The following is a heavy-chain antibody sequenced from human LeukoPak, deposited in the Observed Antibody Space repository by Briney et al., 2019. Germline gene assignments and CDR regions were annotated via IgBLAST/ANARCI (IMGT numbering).Heavy chain of an antibody. J-gene: IGHJ4*02. CDR3: ARGGIAVAGTRSF. D-gene: IGHD6-19*01. CDR2: IWYDGSNK. Sequence: PGRSLRLSCAASGFTLSSYGMHWVRQAPGKGLEWVAVIWYDGSNKYYADSVKGRFTISRDNSKNTLYLQMNSLRAEDTAVYYCARGGIAVAGTRSFWGQGTLVTVSS. CDR1: GFTLSSYG. V-gene: IGHV3-33*01.